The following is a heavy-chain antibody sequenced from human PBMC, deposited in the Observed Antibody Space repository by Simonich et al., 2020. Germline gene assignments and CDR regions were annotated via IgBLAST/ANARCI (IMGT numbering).Heavy chain of an antibody. CDR3: ARDRNWGWFDP. V-gene: IGHV3-30*07. CDR1: GFTFSSYA. CDR2: ISYDGSNK. Sequence: QVQLVESGGGVVQPGRSLRLSCAASGFTFSSYAMHWVRQAPGKVLGWVAVISYDGSNKYYADSVKGRFTISRDNSKNTLYLQMNSLRAEDTAVYYCARDRNWGWFDPWGQGTLVTVSS. D-gene: IGHD7-27*01. J-gene: IGHJ5*02.